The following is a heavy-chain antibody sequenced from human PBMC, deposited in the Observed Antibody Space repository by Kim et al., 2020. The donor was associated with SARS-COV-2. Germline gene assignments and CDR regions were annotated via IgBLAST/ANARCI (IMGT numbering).Heavy chain of an antibody. D-gene: IGHD6-6*01. CDR1: GYTFSGYY. Sequence: ASVKVSCKASGYTFSGYYMHWVRQAPGQGLEWMGRINPNSGGTNYAQKFQGRATMTRDTSISTAYMELSRLRSDDTAVYYCARDLWYSSSSNPSSYYYYYGMDVWGQGTTVTVSS. J-gene: IGHJ6*02. CDR2: INPNSGGT. CDR3: ARDLWYSSSSNPSSYYYYYGMDV. V-gene: IGHV1-2*06.